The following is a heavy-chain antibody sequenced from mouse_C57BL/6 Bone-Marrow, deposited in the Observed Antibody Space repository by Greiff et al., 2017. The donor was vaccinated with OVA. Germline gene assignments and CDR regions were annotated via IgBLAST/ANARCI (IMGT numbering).Heavy chain of an antibody. CDR1: GYTFTSYG. CDR3: ARDGYSNAMDY. J-gene: IGHJ4*01. CDR2: IYPRSGNT. V-gene: IGHV1-81*01. Sequence: VQGVESGAELARPGASVKLSCKASGYTFTSYGISWVKQRTGQGLEWIGEIYPRSGNTYYNEKFKGKATLTADKSSSTAYMELRSLTSEDSAVYFRARDGYSNAMDYWGQGTSVTVSS. D-gene: IGHD2-3*01.